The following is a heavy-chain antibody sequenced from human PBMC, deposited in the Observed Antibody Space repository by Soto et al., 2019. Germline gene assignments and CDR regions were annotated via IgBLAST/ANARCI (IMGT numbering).Heavy chain of an antibody. D-gene: IGHD3-10*01. CDR2: VYYSGDT. CDR1: GASISTNSYY. Sequence: SETLSLTCTVSGASISTNSYYCYWIRHPPGKGLEWVGSVYYSGDTYYNPSLKSRVTISVDRSKNQLSLKLNSVTAADTAFYYCARRRLYNSVRNFDYWGQGTLVTVSS. J-gene: IGHJ4*02. CDR3: ARRRLYNSVRNFDY. V-gene: IGHV4-39*01.